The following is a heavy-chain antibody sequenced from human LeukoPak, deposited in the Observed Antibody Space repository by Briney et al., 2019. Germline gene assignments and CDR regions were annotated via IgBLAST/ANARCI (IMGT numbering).Heavy chain of an antibody. D-gene: IGHD5-12*01. J-gene: IGHJ4*02. CDR1: GGTFSSYA. CDR3: ARDPSSLSGYDSALFPGDY. V-gene: IGHV1-69*05. Sequence: GASVKVSCKASGGTFSSYAISWVRQAPGQGLEWMGGIIPIFGTANYAQKFQGRVTMTRDTSTSTVYMELSSLRSEDTAVYYCARDPSSLSGYDSALFPGDYWGQGTLVTVSS. CDR2: IIPIFGTA.